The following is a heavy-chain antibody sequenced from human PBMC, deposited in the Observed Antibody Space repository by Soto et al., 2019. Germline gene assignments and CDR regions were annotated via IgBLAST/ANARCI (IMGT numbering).Heavy chain of an antibody. CDR1: GGSISSGDYY. Sequence: QVQLQESGPGLVKPSQTLSLTCTVSGGSISSGDYYWSWIRQPPGKGLEWIGYIYYGGSTYYNPSLKSRVTISVDTSKNQFSLKLSSVTAADTAVYYCARGHEGIAVAGAFDYWGQGTLVTVSS. CDR3: ARGHEGIAVAGAFDY. D-gene: IGHD6-19*01. V-gene: IGHV4-30-4*01. J-gene: IGHJ4*02. CDR2: IYYGGST.